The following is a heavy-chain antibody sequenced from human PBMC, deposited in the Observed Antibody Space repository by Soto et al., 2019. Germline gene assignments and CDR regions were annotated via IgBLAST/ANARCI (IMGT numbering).Heavy chain of an antibody. Sequence: GESLKISCKGSGYSFTSYWISWVRQMPGKGLEWMGRIDPSDSYTNYSPSFQGHVTISADKSISTAYLQWSSLKASDTAMYYCARQGIAAAGTLGGMGLWGQGTTVTVSS. V-gene: IGHV5-10-1*01. CDR3: ARQGIAAAGTLGGMGL. D-gene: IGHD6-13*01. J-gene: IGHJ6*02. CDR2: IDPSDSYT. CDR1: GYSFTSYW.